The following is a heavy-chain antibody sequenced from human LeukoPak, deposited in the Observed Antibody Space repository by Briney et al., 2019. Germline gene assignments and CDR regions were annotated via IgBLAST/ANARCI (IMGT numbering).Heavy chain of an antibody. V-gene: IGHV3-30*04. CDR3: ARGRYSGSYGDY. CDR1: GFTFSSYA. CDR2: ISYDGSNK. D-gene: IGHD1-26*01. J-gene: IGHJ4*02. Sequence: GRSLRLSCAASGFTFSSYAMHWVRQAPGKGLEWVAVISYDGSNKYYAVSVKGRFTISRDNSKNTLYLQMNSLRAEDTAVYYCARGRYSGSYGDYWGQGTLVTVSS.